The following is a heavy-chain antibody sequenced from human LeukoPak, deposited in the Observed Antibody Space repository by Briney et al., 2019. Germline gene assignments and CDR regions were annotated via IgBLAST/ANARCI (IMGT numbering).Heavy chain of an antibody. Sequence: GGSLGLSCAASGLTFSSYAMSWVRQAPGKGLEWVSAISGGGGSTYYADSVKGRFTISRDNSKNTLYLQMNSLRAEDTAVYYCAKEYCSSTSCYGSFDYWGQGTLVTVSS. D-gene: IGHD2-2*01. V-gene: IGHV3-23*01. J-gene: IGHJ4*02. CDR3: AKEYCSSTSCYGSFDY. CDR2: ISGGGGST. CDR1: GLTFSSYA.